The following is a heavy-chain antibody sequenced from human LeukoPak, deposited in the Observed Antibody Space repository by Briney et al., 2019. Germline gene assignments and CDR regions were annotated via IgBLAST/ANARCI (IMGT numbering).Heavy chain of an antibody. V-gene: IGHV1-2*02. CDR1: GYTFTGYY. CDR3: ARDDYGSGSYWFY. J-gene: IGHJ4*02. D-gene: IGHD3-10*01. CDR2: INPNSGGT. Sequence: GASVKVSCKASGYTFTGYYMHWVRQAPGQGLEWMGWINPNSGGTNYAQKFQGRVTITTDESTSTAYMELSSLRSEDTAVYYCARDDYGSGSYWFYWGQGTLVTVSS.